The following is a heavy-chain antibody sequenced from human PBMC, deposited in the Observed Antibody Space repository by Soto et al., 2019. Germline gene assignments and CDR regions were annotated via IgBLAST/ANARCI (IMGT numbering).Heavy chain of an antibody. CDR3: ARDIGGMDV. V-gene: IGHV4-59*01. CDR1: GGSISSYY. Sequence: SEILSLTCTVSGGSISSYYWSWIRQPPGKGLEWIGYIYYSGSTNYNPSLKSRVTISVDTSKNQFSLKLSSVTAADTAVYYCARDIGGMDVWGQGTTVTVSS. J-gene: IGHJ6*02. D-gene: IGHD2-15*01. CDR2: IYYSGST.